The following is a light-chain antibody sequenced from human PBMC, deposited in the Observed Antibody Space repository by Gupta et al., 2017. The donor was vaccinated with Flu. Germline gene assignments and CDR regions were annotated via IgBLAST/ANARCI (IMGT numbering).Light chain of an antibody. CDR1: VLSNQY. CDR2: KHR. V-gene: IGLV3-25*02. Sequence: SYELTQSPSVSVSPGKTARITCSGDVLSNQYTFWYQQKPGQAPLLIIYKHRERPSGIPERFSGSSSGTTVTLTISGVQAEDEADYYCQSADSTGSSVVFGGGTKLAVL. J-gene: IGLJ2*01. CDR3: QSADSTGSSVV.